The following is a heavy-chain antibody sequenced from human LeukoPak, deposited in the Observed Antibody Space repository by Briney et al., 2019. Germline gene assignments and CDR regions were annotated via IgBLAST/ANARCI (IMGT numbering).Heavy chain of an antibody. J-gene: IGHJ4*02. D-gene: IGHD6-19*01. CDR2: ISSSGSTI. CDR3: ARDLDSSGWYSTPFGFDY. V-gene: IGHV3-48*04. Sequence: GRSLRLSCAASGFTFSSYVMHWVRQAPGKGLEWVSYISSSGSTIYYADSVKGRFTISRDNAKNSLYLQMNSLRAEDTAVYYCARDLDSSGWYSTPFGFDYWGQGTLVTVSS. CDR1: GFTFSSYV.